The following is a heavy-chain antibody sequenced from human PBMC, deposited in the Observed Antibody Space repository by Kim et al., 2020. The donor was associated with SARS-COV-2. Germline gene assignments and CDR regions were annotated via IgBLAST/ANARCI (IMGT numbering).Heavy chain of an antibody. J-gene: IGHJ4*02. CDR1: GGSITSNY. V-gene: IGHV4-59*01. CDR3: AGGPWGLRIDF. Sequence: SETLSLTCTVSGGSITSNYWSWIRQPPGKGLEWIGYLYYSGATNYNPSLKSRVTISLDTSRNQFSLNLNSVTAADTAVYYCAGGPWGLRIDFRGQGTLVTVGS. D-gene: IGHD7-27*01. CDR2: LYYSGAT.